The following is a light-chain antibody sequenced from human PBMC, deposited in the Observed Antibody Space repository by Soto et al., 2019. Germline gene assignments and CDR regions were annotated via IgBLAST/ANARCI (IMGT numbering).Light chain of an antibody. Sequence: DIQMTQSPSSLSASVGDRVTITCRASQSISSYLNWYQHKPGKAPKLLIYTASSLQSGVPSRFSGSGSGTDFTLTISSLQPEDFATYYCQQSYSTPSTFGPGTKLNIK. CDR3: QQSYSTPST. CDR1: QSISSY. J-gene: IGKJ3*01. CDR2: TAS. V-gene: IGKV1-39*01.